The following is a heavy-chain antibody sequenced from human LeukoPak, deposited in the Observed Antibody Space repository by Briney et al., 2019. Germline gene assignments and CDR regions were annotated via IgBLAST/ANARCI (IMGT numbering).Heavy chain of an antibody. Sequence: PGGSLRLSCAASGFTFSSYSMNWVRQAPGKGLEWVSSISSSSSYIYYADSVKGRFTISRDNAKNSLYLQMNSLRAKDTAVYNCAREKLLYYYDSSGNDAFDIWGQGTMVTVSS. CDR1: GFTFSSYS. D-gene: IGHD3-22*01. CDR3: AREKLLYYYDSSGNDAFDI. V-gene: IGHV3-21*01. CDR2: ISSSSSYI. J-gene: IGHJ3*02.